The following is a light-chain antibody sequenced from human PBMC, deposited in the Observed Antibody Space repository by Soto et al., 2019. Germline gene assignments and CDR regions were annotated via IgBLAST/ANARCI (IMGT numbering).Light chain of an antibody. J-gene: IGKJ1*01. V-gene: IGKV1-5*03. CDR3: QHYNSYSEA. Sequence: DITMTQSPSTLSGYVGDRVTIPCRASQTISSWLAWYQQKPGKAPKLLIYKASTLKSGVPSRFSGSGSGTEFTLTISSLQPDDFATYYCQHYNSYSEAFGQGAKVDI. CDR1: QTISSW. CDR2: KAS.